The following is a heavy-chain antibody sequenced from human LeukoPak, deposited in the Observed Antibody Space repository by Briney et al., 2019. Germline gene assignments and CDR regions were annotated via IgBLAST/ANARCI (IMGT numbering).Heavy chain of an antibody. V-gene: IGHV3-23*01. CDR1: GFTFSGYA. Sequence: PGGSLRLSCAASGFTFSGYAMSWVRQAPGKGLEWVSAISGSGGTTHYADSVKGRFTISRDRPKNTLYLQMHSLRAEDTAVYYCAKDAFCTSTNCYASYFDYWGQGTLVTVSS. CDR3: AKDAFCTSTNCYASYFDY. J-gene: IGHJ4*02. D-gene: IGHD2-2*01. CDR2: ISGSGGTT.